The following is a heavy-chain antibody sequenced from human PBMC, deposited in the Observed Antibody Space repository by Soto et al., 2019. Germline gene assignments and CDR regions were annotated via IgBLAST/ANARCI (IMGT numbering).Heavy chain of an antibody. J-gene: IGHJ4*02. Sequence: SETLSLTCTVSGGSISSSSYYWGWIRQPPGKGLEWIGSIYYSGSTYYNPSLKSRVTISVDTSKNQFSLKLSSVTAADTAVYYCARRRQLWHNYFDYWGQGTLVTVSS. D-gene: IGHD5-18*01. CDR2: IYYSGST. V-gene: IGHV4-39*01. CDR1: GGSISSSSYY. CDR3: ARRRQLWHNYFDY.